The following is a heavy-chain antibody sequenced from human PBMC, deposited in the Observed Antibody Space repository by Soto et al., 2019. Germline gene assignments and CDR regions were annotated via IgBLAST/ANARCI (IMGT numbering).Heavy chain of an antibody. Sequence: QVQLVESGGGVVQPGRSLRLSCAASGFTFSSYAMHWVRQAPGKGLESVAVIWYDGSNKYYADSVKGRFTISRDNSKNTLYLQMNSLRSEDTAVYCCARENPWFGYYNGMDVWGRGTSVTVSS. CDR1: GFTFSSYA. CDR2: IWYDGSNK. CDR3: ARENPWFGYYNGMDV. V-gene: IGHV3-33*01. J-gene: IGHJ6*02. D-gene: IGHD3-10*01.